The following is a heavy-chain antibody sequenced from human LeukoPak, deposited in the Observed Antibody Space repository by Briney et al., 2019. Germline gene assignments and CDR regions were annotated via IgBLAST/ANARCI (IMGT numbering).Heavy chain of an antibody. Sequence: PGGSLGLSCAASGFSVIHAWMNWVRQTPGKGLEWIGLIKSQADGATIDYAAPVRGRFSISRDDSKNVLYLQMSSLKIEDTAIYYCVTERSGSFPYWGQGTLVAVSS. CDR2: IKSQADGATI. CDR1: GFSVIHAW. CDR3: VTERSGSFPY. D-gene: IGHD1-26*01. V-gene: IGHV3-15*01. J-gene: IGHJ4*02.